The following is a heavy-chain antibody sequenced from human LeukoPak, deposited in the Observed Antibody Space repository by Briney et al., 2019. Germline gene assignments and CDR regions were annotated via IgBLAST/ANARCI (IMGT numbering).Heavy chain of an antibody. CDR3: AKKGGITIFGVVPNEYYFDY. V-gene: IGHV3-23*01. Sequence: AGGSLRLSCAASGFTFSSYAMRWVRQAPGKGLEWVSGVSGTGGSTYSADSVKGRFTISRDNSKNTLYLQLNSLRAEDTAVYYCAKKGGITIFGVVPNEYYFDYWGQGTLVTVSS. J-gene: IGHJ4*02. CDR1: GFTFSSYA. D-gene: IGHD3-3*01. CDR2: VSGTGGST.